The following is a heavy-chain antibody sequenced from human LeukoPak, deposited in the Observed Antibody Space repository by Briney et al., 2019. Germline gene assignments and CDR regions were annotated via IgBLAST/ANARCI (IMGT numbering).Heavy chain of an antibody. J-gene: IGHJ4*02. D-gene: IGHD3-22*01. CDR3: ARDVYYYDSSGYHLFDY. Sequence: SETLSLTCTVSGGSISSGSYYWSWTRQPAGKGLEWIGRIYTRGSTNYNPSLQSRVTISVDTSKNHFSLKLSSVTAADTAVYYCARDVYYYDSSGYHLFDYWGQGTLVTVSS. CDR1: GGSISSGSYY. V-gene: IGHV4-61*02. CDR2: IYTRGST.